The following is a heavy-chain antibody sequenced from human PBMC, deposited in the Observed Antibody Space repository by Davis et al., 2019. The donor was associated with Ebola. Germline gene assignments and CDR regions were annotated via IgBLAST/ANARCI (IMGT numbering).Heavy chain of an antibody. CDR3: ARDVYGGSAPYGMDV. D-gene: IGHD4-23*01. J-gene: IGHJ6*02. CDR1: GYTFTSYY. V-gene: IGHV1-46*01. Sequence: ASVKVSCKASGYTFTSYYMHWVRQAPGQGLEWMGIINPSGGSTSYAQKFQGRVTMTRDTSTSTVYMELSSLRSEDTAVYYCARDVYGGSAPYGMDVWGQGTTVTVSS. CDR2: INPSGGST.